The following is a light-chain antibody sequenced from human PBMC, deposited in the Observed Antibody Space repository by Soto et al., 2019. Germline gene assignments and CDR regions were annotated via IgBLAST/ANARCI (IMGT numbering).Light chain of an antibody. CDR3: QQYGTSPYT. CDR1: QSVSSSY. V-gene: IGKV3-20*01. J-gene: IGKJ2*01. CDR2: GAS. Sequence: EIVLTQSPGTLSLSPGDRATLSCRASQSVSSSYLAWYQQKPGQAPMLLIDGASSRATGIPERFSGSGSGTDFTLTISRLEPEDFAVYYCQQYGTSPYTFGGGTKLEIK.